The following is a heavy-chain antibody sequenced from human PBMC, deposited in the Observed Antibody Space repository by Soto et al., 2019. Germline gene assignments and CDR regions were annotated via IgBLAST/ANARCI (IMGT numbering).Heavy chain of an antibody. CDR3: ARDSCSGGSCYEEGAFDI. J-gene: IGHJ3*02. D-gene: IGHD2-15*01. V-gene: IGHV1-69*01. CDR2: IIPIFGTA. Sequence: QVQLVQSGAEVKKPGSSVKVSCKASGGTFSSYAISWVRQAPGQGLEWMGGIIPIFGTANYAQKFQGRVTITADESTSTAYMELSSLRSEDTAVYYCARDSCSGGSCYEEGAFDILGQGTMVTVSS. CDR1: GGTFSSYA.